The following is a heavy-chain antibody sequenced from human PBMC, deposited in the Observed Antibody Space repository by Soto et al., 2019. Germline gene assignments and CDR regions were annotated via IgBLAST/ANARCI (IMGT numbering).Heavy chain of an antibody. CDR3: AKGVTTGLDY. CDR1: GFTFSSYG. CDR2: ISYDGSNK. V-gene: IGHV3-30*18. Sequence: QVQLVESGGGVVQPGRSLRLSCAASGFTFSSYGMHWVRQAPGKGLEWVSVISYDGSNKYYADSVKGRFTISRDNSKNTLYLQMNSLRGEDTAVHYCAKGVTTGLDYWGQGTLVTVSS. J-gene: IGHJ4*02. D-gene: IGHD4-4*01.